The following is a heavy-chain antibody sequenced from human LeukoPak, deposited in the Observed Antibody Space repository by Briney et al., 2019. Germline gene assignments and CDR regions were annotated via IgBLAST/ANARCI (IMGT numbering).Heavy chain of an antibody. V-gene: IGHV1-2*02. D-gene: IGHD4-17*01. CDR1: GYSFTSQG. J-gene: IGHJ4*02. Sequence: GASVKVSRKASGYSFTSQGMNWVRQAPGQGLEWMGWINPNSGGTNYAQKFQGRVTMTRDTSISTAYMELSRLRSDDTAVYYCARVYGDLPYWGQGTLVTVSS. CDR2: INPNSGGT. CDR3: ARVYGDLPY.